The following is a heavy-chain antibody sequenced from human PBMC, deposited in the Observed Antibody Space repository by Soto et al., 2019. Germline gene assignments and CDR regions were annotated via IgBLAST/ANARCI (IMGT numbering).Heavy chain of an antibody. D-gene: IGHD6-19*01. J-gene: IGHJ4*02. CDR2: ISSSGLQT. Sequence: PGGSLRLSCAGSGFTFNDYDMSWIRQVPGKGLEWVSYISSSGLQTNYAESVKGRFTISRYNAKNSLYLQMNSLRAEDTALYYCARAPLAVADRVEYWGQGTLVTVSS. CDR3: ARAPLAVADRVEY. CDR1: GFTFNDYD. V-gene: IGHV3-11*05.